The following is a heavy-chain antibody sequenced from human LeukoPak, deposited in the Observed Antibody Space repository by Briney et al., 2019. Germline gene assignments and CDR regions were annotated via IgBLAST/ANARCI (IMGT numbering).Heavy chain of an antibody. CDR1: AFTFSTYW. CDR3: AREASLNYMDV. Sequence: PGGSLRLSCAASAFTFSTYWMSWVRQAPGKGLEWVANINQDGSENYYVDSLKGRFTISRDNAKNSLYLQMNSLRAEDTAVYYCAREASLNYMDVWGKGTTVTVSS. J-gene: IGHJ6*04. CDR2: INQDGSEN. V-gene: IGHV3-7*01. D-gene: IGHD5-24*01.